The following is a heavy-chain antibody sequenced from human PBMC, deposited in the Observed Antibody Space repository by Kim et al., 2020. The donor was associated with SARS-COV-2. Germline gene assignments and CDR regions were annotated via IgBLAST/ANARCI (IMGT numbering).Heavy chain of an antibody. CDR2: ISYDGSNK. J-gene: IGHJ4*02. Sequence: GGSLRLSCAASGFTFSSYAMHWVRQAPGKGLEWVSVISYDGSNKYYADSVKGRFTISRDNSKNTLYLQMNILRAEDTAVYYCARGGGQLFDYWGQGTLVTVSS. CDR3: ARGGGQLFDY. D-gene: IGHD2-15*01. V-gene: IGHV3-30*04. CDR1: GFTFSSYA.